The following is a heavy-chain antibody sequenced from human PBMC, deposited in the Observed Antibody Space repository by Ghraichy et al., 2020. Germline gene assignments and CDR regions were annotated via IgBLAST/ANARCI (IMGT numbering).Heavy chain of an antibody. V-gene: IGHV3-23*01. Sequence: GGSLRLSCAASGFTFSSYAMTWVRQAPGKALEWVSAISGSGGSTYYADSVKGRFTISRDNSKSTLYLQVNSLRAEDTAVYYCAKLHCGSGSCSSFWGQGTLVTVSS. CDR1: GFTFSSYA. CDR2: ISGSGGST. J-gene: IGHJ4*02. D-gene: IGHD2-15*01. CDR3: AKLHCGSGSCSSF.